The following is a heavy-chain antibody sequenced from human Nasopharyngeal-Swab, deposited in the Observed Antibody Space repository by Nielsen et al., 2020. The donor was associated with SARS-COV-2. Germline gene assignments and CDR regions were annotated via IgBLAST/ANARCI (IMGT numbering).Heavy chain of an antibody. D-gene: IGHD1-7*01. CDR3: RRPRRELKVYYGMDV. CDR1: EFTFSTYA. CDR2: ITYDGPNK. Sequence: GGSLRLSFAASEFTFSTYAMNWFPQAPGKGLEWVAVITYDGPNKYYAASVKGRFTVSRDNSSNTLYLQMNSLRAEDTAVYYCRRPRRELKVYYGMDVWGQGTTVTVSS. J-gene: IGHJ6*02. V-gene: IGHV3-30-3*01.